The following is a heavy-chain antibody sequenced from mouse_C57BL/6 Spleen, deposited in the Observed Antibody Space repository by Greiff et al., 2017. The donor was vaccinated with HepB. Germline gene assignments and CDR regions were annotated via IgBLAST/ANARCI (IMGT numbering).Heavy chain of an antibody. CDR2: IYPGGGNT. CDR1: GYNFTSYY. Sequence: VQLQQSGPELVKPGASVKISCKASGYNFTSYYIHWVKQRPGQGLEWIGWIYPGGGNTKYNEKFKGKATLTADTSSSTAYMQLSSLTSEDTAVYDCARRDYYGSAYFEYRGTGTTLTASS. V-gene: IGHV1-66*01. D-gene: IGHD1-1*01. CDR3: ARRDYYGSAYFEY. J-gene: IGHJ2*01.